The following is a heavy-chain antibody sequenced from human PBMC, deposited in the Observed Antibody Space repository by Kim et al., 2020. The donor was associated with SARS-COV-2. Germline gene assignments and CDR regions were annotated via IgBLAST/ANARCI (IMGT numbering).Heavy chain of an antibody. J-gene: IGHJ4*02. CDR3: ASFFGDYQDY. CDR2: YI. V-gene: IGHV3-21*01. Sequence: YIYYADSVKGRFTISRDNAKNSLYLQMNSLRAEDTAVYYCASFFGDYQDYWGQGTLVTVSS. D-gene: IGHD4-17*01.